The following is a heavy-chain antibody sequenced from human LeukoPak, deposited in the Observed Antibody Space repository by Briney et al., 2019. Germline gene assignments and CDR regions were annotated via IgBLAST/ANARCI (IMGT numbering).Heavy chain of an antibody. CDR3: ARRLGYGDYDAFDI. CDR1: GFTFSSYA. J-gene: IGHJ3*02. CDR2: ISYDGSNK. Sequence: GGSLRLSCAASGFTFSSYAMHWVRPAPGKGLEWVAVISYDGSNKYYADSVKGRFTISRDNSENTLYLQMNSLRAEDTAVYYCARRLGYGDYDAFDIWGQGTMVTVSS. V-gene: IGHV3-30*04. D-gene: IGHD4-17*01.